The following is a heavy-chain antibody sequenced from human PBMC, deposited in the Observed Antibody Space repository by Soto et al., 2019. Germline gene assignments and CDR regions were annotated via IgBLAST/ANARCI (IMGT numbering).Heavy chain of an antibody. J-gene: IGHJ4*01. CDR2: VYHNGIM. CDR3: AALWFGELAFNY. Sequence: PSETLSLTCSVSGYSIRSGYYWGWVRQDPGKGLEWLGSVYHNGIMFHNPSFQSRVTISVDTSKNQFSLNLRSVTAADTAVYYCAALWFGELAFNYWGQGIVVTVSS. D-gene: IGHD3-10*01. CDR1: GYSIRSGYY. V-gene: IGHV4-38-2*02.